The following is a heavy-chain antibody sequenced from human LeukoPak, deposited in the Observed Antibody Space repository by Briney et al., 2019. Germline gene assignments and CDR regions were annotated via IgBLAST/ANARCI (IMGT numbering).Heavy chain of an antibody. CDR2: IIPIFGTA. V-gene: IGHV1-69*13. CDR3: ARVVPSSSGWYDFDY. J-gene: IGHJ4*02. CDR1: GYTFTGYY. D-gene: IGHD6-19*01. Sequence: ASVKVSCKASGYTFTGYYMHWVRQAPGQGLEWMGGIIPIFGTANYAQKFQGRVTITADESTSTAYMELSSLRSEDTAVYYCARVVPSSSGWYDFDYWGQGTLVTVSS.